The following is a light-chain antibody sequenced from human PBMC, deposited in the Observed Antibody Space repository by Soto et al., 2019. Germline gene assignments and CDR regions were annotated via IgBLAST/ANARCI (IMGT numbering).Light chain of an antibody. J-gene: IGLJ1*01. CDR3: QSHDNSLSGFYV. CDR2: VSN. V-gene: IGLV1-40*01. CDR1: SSNIGAGYD. Sequence: QSVLTQPPSVSGAPGQTVTISCTGSSSNIGAGYDVHWYQQLPGTAPKLLIYVSNDRPSGVPDRFSGSKSGTSASLAIAGLQAEDEADYYCQSHDNSLSGFYVFGTGTKLTVL.